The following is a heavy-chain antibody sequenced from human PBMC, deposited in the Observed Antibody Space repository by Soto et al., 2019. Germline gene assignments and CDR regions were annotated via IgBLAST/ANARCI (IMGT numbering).Heavy chain of an antibody. J-gene: IGHJ4*02. D-gene: IGHD3-22*01. V-gene: IGHV1-18*01. CDR2: ISAYNGNT. CDR1: GYTFTSYG. CDR3: ARSRDYYDSSGYYPPIFDY. Sequence: ASVKVSCKASGYTFTSYGISWVRQAPGQGLEWMGWISAYNGNTNYAQKLQGRVTMTTDTSTSTAYMELRSLRSDDTAVYYCARSRDYYDSSGYYPPIFDYWGQGTLVTVS.